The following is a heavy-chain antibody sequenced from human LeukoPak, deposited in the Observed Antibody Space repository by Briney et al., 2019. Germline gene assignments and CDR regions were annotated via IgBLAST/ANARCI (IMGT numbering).Heavy chain of an antibody. D-gene: IGHD3-10*01. J-gene: IGHJ4*02. CDR2: ISYDGSNK. V-gene: IGHV3-30*04. CDR1: GLTFSSYA. CDR3: ARSYYYGSGSYYTGTFDY. Sequence: GRSLRLSCAASGLTFSSYAMHWVRQAPGKGLEWVAVISYDGSNKYYADSVKGRFTISRDNSKNTLYLQMNSLRAEDTAVYYCARSYYYGSGSYYTGTFDYWGQGTLVTVSS.